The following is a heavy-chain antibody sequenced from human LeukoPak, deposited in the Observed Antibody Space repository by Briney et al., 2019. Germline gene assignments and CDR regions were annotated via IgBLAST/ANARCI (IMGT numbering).Heavy chain of an antibody. J-gene: IGHJ4*02. CDR3: ARTDDILTGYSGY. CDR2: IIPILGIA. D-gene: IGHD3-9*01. CDR1: GGTFSSYA. V-gene: IGHV1-69*04. Sequence: SVKVSCKASGGTFSSYAISWVRQAPGQGLEWMGRIIPILGIANYAQKFQGRVTITADKSTSTAYMELSSLRSEDTAVYYCARTDDILTGYSGYSGQGTLVTVSS.